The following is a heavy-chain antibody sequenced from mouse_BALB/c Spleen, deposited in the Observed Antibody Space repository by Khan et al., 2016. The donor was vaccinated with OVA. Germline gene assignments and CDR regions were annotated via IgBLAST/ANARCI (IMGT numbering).Heavy chain of an antibody. CDR1: GYTFSSYY. J-gene: IGHJ3*01. D-gene: IGHD1-1*02. Sequence: VQLQESGAELVKPGTSVRLSCKSSGYTFSSYYLYWVKQRPGQGLEWIGDINPNNGGTNFNEKFKNKATLTVDKSSSTAYMQLSGLTSEDSAVYYCTRSGYGGLAYWGQGTLVTVSA. V-gene: IGHV1-53*01. CDR2: INPNNGGT. CDR3: TRSGYGGLAY.